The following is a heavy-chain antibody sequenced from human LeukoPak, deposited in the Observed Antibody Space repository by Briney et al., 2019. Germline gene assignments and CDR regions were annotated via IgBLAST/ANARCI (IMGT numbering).Heavy chain of an antibody. CDR2: IYYSGST. CDR3: ARLYYYDSSGYWIDY. CDR1: GGSISSGDYY. D-gene: IGHD3-22*01. Sequence: PSETLSLTSTVSGGSISSGDYYWSWIRQPPGKGLEWIGYIYYSGSTYYNPSLKSRVTISVDTSKNQFSLKLSSVTAADTAVYYCARLYYYDSSGYWIDYWGQGTLVTVSS. J-gene: IGHJ4*02. V-gene: IGHV4-30-4*01.